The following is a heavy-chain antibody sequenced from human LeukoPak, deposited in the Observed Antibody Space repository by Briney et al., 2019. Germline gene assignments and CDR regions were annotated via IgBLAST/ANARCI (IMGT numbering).Heavy chain of an antibody. V-gene: IGHV3-30*02. CDR3: AKDLDLYSSSWFDSFDY. Sequence: GGSLRLSCAASGFTFSSYGMHWVRQAPGKGLEWVAFIRYDGSNKYYADSVKGRFTISRDNSKNTLYLQMNSLRAEDTAVYYCAKDLDLYSSSWFDSFDYWGQGTLVTVSS. CDR2: IRYDGSNK. J-gene: IGHJ4*02. CDR1: GFTFSSYG. D-gene: IGHD6-13*01.